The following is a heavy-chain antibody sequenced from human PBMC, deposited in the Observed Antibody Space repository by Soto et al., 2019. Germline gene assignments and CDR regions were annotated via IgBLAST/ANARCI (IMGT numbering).Heavy chain of an antibody. CDR2: IIPIFGTA. CDR1: GGTFSSYA. V-gene: IGHV1-69*01. CDR3: ARGLGQLWLRGGYYFDY. D-gene: IGHD5-18*01. J-gene: IGHJ4*02. Sequence: QVQLVQSGAEVKKPGSSVKVSCKASGGTFSSYAISWVRQAPGHGLEWMGGIIPIFGTANYAQKFQGRVTITADESTSTAYMELSSLRSEDTAVYYGARGLGQLWLRGGYYFDYWGQETLVTVSS.